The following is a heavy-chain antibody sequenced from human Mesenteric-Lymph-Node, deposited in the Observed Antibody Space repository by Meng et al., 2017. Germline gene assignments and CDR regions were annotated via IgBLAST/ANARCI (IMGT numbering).Heavy chain of an antibody. V-gene: IGHV1-2*06. CDR3: AMENPGYSSSWYFGY. Sequence: ASVKVSCKASGYTFTGYYMHWVRQAPGQGLEWMGRINPNSGGTNYAQKFQGRVTMTRDTSVSTAYMELSSLGSEDTAVYYCAMENPGYSSSWYFGYWGQGTLVTVSS. CDR2: INPNSGGT. D-gene: IGHD6-13*01. CDR1: GYTFTGYY. J-gene: IGHJ4*02.